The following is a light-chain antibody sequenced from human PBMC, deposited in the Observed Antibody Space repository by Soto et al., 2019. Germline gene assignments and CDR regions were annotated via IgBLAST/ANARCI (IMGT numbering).Light chain of an antibody. CDR3: QQYGGSSPRFT. CDR2: HAS. CDR1: QSLSNTF. Sequence: EIVLTQSPGTLSLSPGDRATLSCRASQSLSNTFLAWYQQKPGQAPRLLIYHASSRATGIPDRFSGSGSGTDFTLTITKLEPEDFAVYYCQQYGGSSPRFTFGQGTKLEIK. V-gene: IGKV3-20*01. J-gene: IGKJ2*01.